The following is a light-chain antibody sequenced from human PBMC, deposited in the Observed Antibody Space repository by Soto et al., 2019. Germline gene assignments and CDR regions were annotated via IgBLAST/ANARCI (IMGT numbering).Light chain of an antibody. V-gene: IGKV3-20*01. J-gene: IGKJ5*01. Sequence: IVLTQSPGTLSLSPGERATLSCRASQSVTSNYLAWYQQKPGQAPWLLIFGASIRATGLPDRFSGSGSGTDFTLTISRLEPEDFAVYYCQQYNNWPLTFGQGTRLEIK. CDR2: GAS. CDR1: QSVTSNY. CDR3: QQYNNWPLT.